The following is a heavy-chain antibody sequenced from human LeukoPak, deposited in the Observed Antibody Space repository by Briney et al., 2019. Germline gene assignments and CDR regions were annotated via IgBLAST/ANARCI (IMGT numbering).Heavy chain of an antibody. D-gene: IGHD4-17*01. CDR2: IIPILGIA. CDR1: GGTFSSYT. V-gene: IGHV1-69*04. CDR3: ARDRDGDYVYYYYGMDV. Sequence: SGKDSCKASGGTFSSYTISWVRQAPGQGLEWMGRIIPILGIANYAQKFQGRVTITADKSTSTAYMELSSLRSEDTAVYYCARDRDGDYVYYYYGMDVWGQGTTVTVSS. J-gene: IGHJ6*02.